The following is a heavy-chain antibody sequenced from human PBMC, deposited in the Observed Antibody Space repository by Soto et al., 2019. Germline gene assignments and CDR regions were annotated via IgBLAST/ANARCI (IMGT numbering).Heavy chain of an antibody. Sequence: ASVKGSRKASGYSFTDDDVSWVRKATGQGLEWMGWMNPGSGDTEYAQKFQGRVTMTRDTSISTAYMELSRLRSDDTAVYYCARDPSRYCSSTSCFLGMDVWGQGTTVTVS. D-gene: IGHD2-2*01. J-gene: IGHJ6*02. CDR1: GYSFTDDD. V-gene: IGHV1-8*01. CDR3: ARDPSRYCSSTSCFLGMDV. CDR2: MNPGSGDT.